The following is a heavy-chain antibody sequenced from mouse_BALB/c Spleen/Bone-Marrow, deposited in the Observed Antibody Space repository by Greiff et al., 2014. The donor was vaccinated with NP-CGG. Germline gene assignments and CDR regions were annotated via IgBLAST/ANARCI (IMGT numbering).Heavy chain of an antibody. D-gene: IGHD2-14*01. J-gene: IGHJ3*01. CDR3: ARNYRYTWFAY. CDR1: GFNIKDTY. CDR2: IDPANGNS. V-gene: IGHV14-3*02. Sequence: EVQLQQSGAELVKPGASVKLSCTGSGFNIKDTYMHWVKQRPEQGLEWIGRIDPANGNSKYDPKFQGKATITADTSSNTAYLQLSSLTSEDTAVYYCARNYRYTWFAYWGQGTLVTVSA.